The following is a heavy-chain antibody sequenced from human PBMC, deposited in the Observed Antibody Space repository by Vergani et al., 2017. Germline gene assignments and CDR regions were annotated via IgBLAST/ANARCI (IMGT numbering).Heavy chain of an antibody. Sequence: EVQLVESGGGLVKPGGSLRLSCAASVFTFSSYSMNWVRQAPGKGLEWVSSISSSSSYIYYADSVKGRFTISRDNAKNSLYLQMNSLRAEDTAVYYCARDPDYYDSSGYYLYYYDYGMDVWGQGTTVTVSS. CDR1: VFTFSSYS. J-gene: IGHJ6*02. D-gene: IGHD3-22*01. CDR3: ARDPDYYDSSGYYLYYYDYGMDV. V-gene: IGHV3-21*01. CDR2: ISSSSSYI.